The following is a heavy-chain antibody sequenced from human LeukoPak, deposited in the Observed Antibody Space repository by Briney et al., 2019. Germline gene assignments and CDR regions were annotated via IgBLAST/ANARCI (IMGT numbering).Heavy chain of an antibody. CDR3: AKDQSLAVTNNRVSDY. CDR2: ISGRGGSA. J-gene: IGHJ4*02. D-gene: IGHD4-17*01. V-gene: IGHV3-23*01. CDR1: GFTFSSYA. Sequence: GGSLRLSCAASGFTFSSYAMNWVRQAPGKGLEWVSIISGRGGSAYYADSVKGRFTISRDNSKNTMYPEMNSLRVEDTAVYYCAKDQSLAVTNNRVSDYWGQGTLVTVSS.